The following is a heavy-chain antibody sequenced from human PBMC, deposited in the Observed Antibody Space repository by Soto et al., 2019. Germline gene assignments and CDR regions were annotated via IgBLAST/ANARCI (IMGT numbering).Heavy chain of an antibody. D-gene: IGHD6-6*01. CDR3: AGDSSSSRFFH. Sequence: ETLSLTCTVSGGSISSYYWTWIRQPPGQGLEWIGYIDYSGSTNYNPSLKSRVTISIDTSKKQFSLKLNSVTAADTAVYYCAGDSSSSRFFHWGQGTLVTVSS. J-gene: IGHJ1*01. CDR2: IDYSGST. V-gene: IGHV4-59*08. CDR1: GGSISSYY.